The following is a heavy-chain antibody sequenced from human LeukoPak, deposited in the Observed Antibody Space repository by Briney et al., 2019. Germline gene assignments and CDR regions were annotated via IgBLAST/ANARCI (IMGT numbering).Heavy chain of an antibody. Sequence: GGSLRLSCAASGFTFTSSAMSWVRQAPGKGLEWVSTVSGSGLNSYYAGSVTGRFTISRDTSKSTLYLQMNSLRAEDTAVYYCAKDPATEGEAFDIWGQGTMVTVSA. CDR1: GFTFTSSA. CDR3: AKDPATEGEAFDI. J-gene: IGHJ3*02. D-gene: IGHD3-16*01. V-gene: IGHV3-23*01. CDR2: VSGSGLNS.